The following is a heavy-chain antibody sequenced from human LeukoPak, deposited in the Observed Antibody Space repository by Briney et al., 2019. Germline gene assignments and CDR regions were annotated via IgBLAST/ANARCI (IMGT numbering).Heavy chain of an antibody. J-gene: IGHJ4*02. CDR3: AKDSELDYCCSVSDY. D-gene: IGHD3-10*01. Sequence: GGSLRLSCAASGFTFSNYAMTWVRQAPGKGPEWVSGISGTSGTTYYADSVKGRFTISRDNSINTLYLQINSLRAEDTAVYYCAKDSELDYCCSVSDYWGQGTLVTVSS. CDR1: GFTFSNYA. CDR2: ISGTSGTT. V-gene: IGHV3-23*01.